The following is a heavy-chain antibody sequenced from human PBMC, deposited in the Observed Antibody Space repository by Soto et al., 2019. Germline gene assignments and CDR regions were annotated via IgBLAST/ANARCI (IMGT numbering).Heavy chain of an antibody. V-gene: IGHV3-66*01. CDR3: ARDRPNDSGDYSGFYYYYMDV. D-gene: IGHD4-17*01. Sequence: EVQLVESGGGLVQPGGSLRLSCAASGFTVSSNYMSWVRQAPGKGLEWVSVIYSGGSTYYADSVKGRFTISRDNSKNTLYLQMNSLRAEDTAVHYCARDRPNDSGDYSGFYYYYMDVWGKGTTVTVSS. J-gene: IGHJ6*03. CDR2: IYSGGST. CDR1: GFTVSSNY.